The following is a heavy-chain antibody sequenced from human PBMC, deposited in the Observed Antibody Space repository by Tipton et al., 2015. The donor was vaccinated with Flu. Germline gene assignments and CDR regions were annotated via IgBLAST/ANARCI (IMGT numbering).Heavy chain of an antibody. V-gene: IGHV3-13*01. CDR2: IDSAGDT. CDR1: GFTFSNYG. Sequence: SLRLSCATSGFTFSNYGMHWVRQGTGEGLQWVSGIDSAGDTYYLDSVKGRFTISRDNAENSLYLQMNSLRVGDTAVYFCARGPLPDSNWYNGMDVWGQGTTVTVSS. D-gene: IGHD6-13*01. J-gene: IGHJ6*02. CDR3: ARGPLPDSNWYNGMDV.